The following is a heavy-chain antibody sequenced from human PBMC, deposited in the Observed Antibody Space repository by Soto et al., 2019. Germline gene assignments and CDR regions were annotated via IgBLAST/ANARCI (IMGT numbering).Heavy chain of an antibody. CDR2: IYYSGST. CDR1: GGSISSSSYY. D-gene: IGHD4-17*01. Sequence: SETLSLTCTVSGGSISSSSYYWGWIRQPPGKGLEWIGSIYYSGSTYYNPSLKSRVTISVDTSKNQFSLKLSSVTAADTAVYYCARLSRSPYYYGMDVWGQGTTVTVSS. J-gene: IGHJ6*02. V-gene: IGHV4-39*01. CDR3: ARLSRSPYYYGMDV.